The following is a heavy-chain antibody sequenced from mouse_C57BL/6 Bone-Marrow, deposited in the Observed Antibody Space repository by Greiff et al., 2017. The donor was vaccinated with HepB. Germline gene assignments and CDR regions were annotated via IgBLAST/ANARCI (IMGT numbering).Heavy chain of an antibody. Sequence: VKLMESGPGLVQPSQSLSITCTVSGFSLTSYGVHWVRQPPGKGLEWLGVIWSGGSTDYNAAFISRLSISKDNSKSQVFFKMNSLQADDTAIYYCAKKGEKNTLDYWGQGTTLTVSS. CDR3: AKKGEKNTLDY. V-gene: IGHV2-4*01. CDR1: GFSLTSYG. J-gene: IGHJ2*01. D-gene: IGHD5-1-1*01. CDR2: IWSGGST.